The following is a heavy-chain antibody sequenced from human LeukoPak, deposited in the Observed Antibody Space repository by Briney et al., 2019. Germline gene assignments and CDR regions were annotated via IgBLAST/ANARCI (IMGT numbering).Heavy chain of an antibody. D-gene: IGHD1-26*01. Sequence: TSETLSLTCTVSGGSISSSSYYWGWIRQPPGKGLEWIGSIYYSGSTYYNPSLKSRVTISVDTSKNQFSLKLSSVTAADTAMYYCARHSGGYHKDYFDYWGQGTLVTVSS. CDR1: GGSISSSSYY. CDR3: ARHSGGYHKDYFDY. CDR2: IYYSGST. V-gene: IGHV4-39*01. J-gene: IGHJ4*02.